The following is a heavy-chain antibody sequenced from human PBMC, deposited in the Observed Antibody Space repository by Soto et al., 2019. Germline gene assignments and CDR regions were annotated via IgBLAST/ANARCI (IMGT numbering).Heavy chain of an antibody. V-gene: IGHV1-69*13. Sequence: ASVKVSCKASGGTFSSYAISWVRQAPGQGLEWVGGIIPRFGTANYAQKFQGRVTITADESTSTAYMELSSLRSEDTAMYYCAKVKYDSSGYYRNFDYWGQGTLVTVSS. D-gene: IGHD3-22*01. CDR3: AKVKYDSSGYYRNFDY. CDR2: IIPRFGTA. J-gene: IGHJ4*02. CDR1: GGTFSSYA.